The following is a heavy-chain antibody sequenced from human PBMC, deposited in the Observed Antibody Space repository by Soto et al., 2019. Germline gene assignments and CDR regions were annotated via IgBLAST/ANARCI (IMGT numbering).Heavy chain of an antibody. V-gene: IGHV3-30*18. CDR3: VKVISQLWLGGYFDY. J-gene: IGHJ4*02. CDR2: ISYDGSNK. CDR1: GFTFSSYG. Sequence: GSLRLSCAASGFTFSSYGMHWVRQAPGKGLEWVAVISYDGSNKYYADSVKGRFTISRDNSKNTLYLQMSSLRAEDTAVYYCVKVISQLWLGGYFDYWGQGTLVTVSS. D-gene: IGHD5-18*01.